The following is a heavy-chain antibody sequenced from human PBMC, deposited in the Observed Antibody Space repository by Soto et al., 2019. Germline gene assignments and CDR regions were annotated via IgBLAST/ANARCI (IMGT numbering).Heavy chain of an antibody. D-gene: IGHD4-17*01. CDR2: MNPNSGNT. J-gene: IGHJ4*02. Sequence: ASVKVSCKASAYTFTGYYIHWVRQATGQGLEWMGWMNPNSGNTGYAQKFQGRVTMTRNTSISTAYMELSSLRSEDTAVYYCARTLYGDNVDYWGQGTLVTVSS. CDR1: AYTFTGYY. CDR3: ARTLYGDNVDY. V-gene: IGHV1-8*02.